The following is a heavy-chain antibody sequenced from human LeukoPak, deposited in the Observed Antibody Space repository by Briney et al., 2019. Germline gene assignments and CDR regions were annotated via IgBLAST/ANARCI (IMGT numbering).Heavy chain of an antibody. V-gene: IGHV4-59*01. D-gene: IGHD3-10*01. CDR2: ISYSGST. CDR1: GGSINTYF. CDR3: ARGGSPMGDY. J-gene: IGHJ4*02. Sequence: PSETLSLTCTVSGGSINTYFWSWIRQPPGKGLEWIGYISYSGSTNYNPSLKSRVTISVDTSKNQFSLKLSSVTAADTAVYYYARGGSPMGDYWGQGTLVTVSS.